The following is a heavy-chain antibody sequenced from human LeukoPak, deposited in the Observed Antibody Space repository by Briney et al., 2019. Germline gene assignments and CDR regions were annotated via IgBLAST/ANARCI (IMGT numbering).Heavy chain of an antibody. CDR1: GFTFSSYW. CDR2: IKQDGSEK. CDR3: AREADDTYYDILTGPLFDY. J-gene: IGHJ4*02. Sequence: GGSLRLSCAASGFTFSSYWMSWVRQAPGKGLEWVANIKQDGSEKYYVDSVKGRFTISRDNAKNSLYLQMNSLRAEDTAVYYCAREADDTYYDILTGPLFDYWGQGTLVTVSS. D-gene: IGHD3-9*01. V-gene: IGHV3-7*01.